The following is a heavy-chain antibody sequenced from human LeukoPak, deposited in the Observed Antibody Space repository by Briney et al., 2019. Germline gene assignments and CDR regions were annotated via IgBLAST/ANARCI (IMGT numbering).Heavy chain of an antibody. CDR3: ARAFDSSSNWFDP. V-gene: IGHV4-38-2*02. D-gene: IGHD3-22*01. CDR1: GYSISSGYY. CDR2: IYHSGSI. J-gene: IGHJ5*02. Sequence: PSETLSLTCTVSGYSISSGYYWGWIRQPPGKGLEWIGSIYHSGSIYYNPSLKSRVTISVDTSKNQFSLKLSSVTAADTAVYYCARAFDSSSNWFDPWGQGTLVTVSS.